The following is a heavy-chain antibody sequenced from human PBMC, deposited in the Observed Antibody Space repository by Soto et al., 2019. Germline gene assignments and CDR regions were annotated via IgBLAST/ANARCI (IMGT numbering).Heavy chain of an antibody. D-gene: IGHD5-18*01. CDR1: GFTFSSYG. CDR3: AKTPYSPFRTYYYYGMDV. Sequence: GGSLRLSCAASGFTFSSYGMHWVRQAPGKGLEWVAVISYDGSNKYYADSVKGRFTISRDNSKNTLYLQMNSLRAEDTAVYYCAKTPYSPFRTYYYYGMDVWGQGTTVTVSS. CDR2: ISYDGSNK. V-gene: IGHV3-30*18. J-gene: IGHJ6*02.